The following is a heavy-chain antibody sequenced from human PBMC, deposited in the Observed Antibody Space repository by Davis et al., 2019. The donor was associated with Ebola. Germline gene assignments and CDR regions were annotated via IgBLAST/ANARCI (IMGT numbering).Heavy chain of an antibody. CDR2: MNPNSGNT. V-gene: IGHV1-8*01. CDR1: GYTFSSYD. D-gene: IGHD5-24*01. Sequence: ASVKVSCKASGYTFSSYDINWVRQATGQGLEWMGWMNPNSGNTGYAQKFQGRVTMTRSTSISTAYMELSSLRSEDTAVYYCARAPTWSEINYYCFDDWGQGTLVTVSS. CDR3: ARAPTWSEINYYCFDD. J-gene: IGHJ4*02.